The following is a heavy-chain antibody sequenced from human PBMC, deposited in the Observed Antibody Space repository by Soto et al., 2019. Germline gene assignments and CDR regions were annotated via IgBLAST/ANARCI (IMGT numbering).Heavy chain of an antibody. D-gene: IGHD3-3*01. J-gene: IGHJ5*02. CDR1: GGSLSGYY. CDR2: INHSGST. Sequence: LSLTCAVYGGSLSGYYWSWIRQPPGKGLEWIGEINHSGSTNYNPSLKSRVTISVDTSKNQFSLKLSSVTAADTAVYYCASVRPVLRFLEWLPNWFDPWGQGTLVTVSS. CDR3: ASVRPVLRFLEWLPNWFDP. V-gene: IGHV4-34*01.